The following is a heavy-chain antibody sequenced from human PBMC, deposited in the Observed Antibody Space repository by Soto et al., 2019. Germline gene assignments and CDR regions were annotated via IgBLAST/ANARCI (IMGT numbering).Heavy chain of an antibody. J-gene: IGHJ6*02. CDR2: ISFDGSDK. Sequence: QVQLVESEGGVVQPERSLRLSCAASEFTFSTYVMHWVRQAPGKGLEWVALISFDGSDKYYADSVKGRFTISRDNSKNTLFLQMNSLRPEDTAVYYCAREMIPMIMGGMSAMDVWGRGTTVTVSS. D-gene: IGHD3-22*01. V-gene: IGHV3-30-3*01. CDR1: EFTFSTYV. CDR3: AREMIPMIMGGMSAMDV.